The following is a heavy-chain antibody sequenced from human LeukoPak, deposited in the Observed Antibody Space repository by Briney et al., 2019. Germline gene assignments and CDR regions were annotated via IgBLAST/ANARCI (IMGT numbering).Heavy chain of an antibody. V-gene: IGHV4-39*01. Sequence: SETLSLTCTVSGGSISTSSYFWGWIRQPPGKGLEWIGSIYYSGITFYNPSLKSRLTISVDTSKNQFSLKLTSVTAADTAVYYCARPLDTTFFNAFDIWGQGTMVTVSS. CDR2: IYYSGIT. J-gene: IGHJ3*02. CDR3: ARPLDTTFFNAFDI. CDR1: GGSISTSSYF. D-gene: IGHD2/OR15-2a*01.